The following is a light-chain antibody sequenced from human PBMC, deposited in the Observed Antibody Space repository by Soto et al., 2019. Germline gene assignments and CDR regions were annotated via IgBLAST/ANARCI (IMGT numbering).Light chain of an antibody. Sequence: DIQMTQSPSTLSSSVGDRVTITCRASQSISSWFAWYQQKPGKAPKLLIYDASSLESGVPSRFSGSGSGTEFTLTISRLQPDDFGTYYCQQYNSFSWTFGQGTKVEIK. CDR3: QQYNSFSWT. CDR2: DAS. CDR1: QSISSW. J-gene: IGKJ1*01. V-gene: IGKV1-5*01.